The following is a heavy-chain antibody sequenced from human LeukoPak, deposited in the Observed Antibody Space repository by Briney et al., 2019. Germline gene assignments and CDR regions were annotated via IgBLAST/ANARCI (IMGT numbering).Heavy chain of an antibody. J-gene: IGHJ3*02. CDR3: ARDWTHTDEVSDAFDI. CDR2: IYSGGST. CDR1: GFTVSSNY. D-gene: IGHD1-20*01. Sequence: GGSLRLSCAASGFTVSSNYMSWVRQAPGKGLEWVSVIYSGGSTYYADSVKGRFTISRHNSKNTLYLQMNSLRAEDTAVYYCARDWTHTDEVSDAFDIWGQGTMVTVSS. V-gene: IGHV3-53*04.